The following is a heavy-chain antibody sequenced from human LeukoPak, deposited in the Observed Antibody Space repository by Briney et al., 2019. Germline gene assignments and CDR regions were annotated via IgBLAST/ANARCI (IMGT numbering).Heavy chain of an antibody. Sequence: NPSETLSLTCTVSGGSISSYYWSWIRQPPGKGLEWIAYIHYSGSTNYNPSLKSRVTISVDTSKNQFSLKLNSVTAADTAVYYCARDRRGSGSAHSFDPWGQGTLVTVSS. CDR3: ARDRRGSGSAHSFDP. D-gene: IGHD3-10*01. CDR2: IHYSGST. J-gene: IGHJ5*02. CDR1: GGSISSYY. V-gene: IGHV4-59*01.